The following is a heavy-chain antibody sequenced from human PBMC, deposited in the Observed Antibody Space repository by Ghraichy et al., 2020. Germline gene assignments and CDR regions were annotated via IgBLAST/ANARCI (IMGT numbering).Heavy chain of an antibody. J-gene: IGHJ4*02. D-gene: IGHD2-2*01. CDR1: GDSIISNNW. V-gene: IGHV4-4*02. Sequence: SETLSLTCAVSGDSIISNNWWSWVRQPPGKGLEWIGEIFHSGSTNYNPSLKSRITISLDNSKNQFSLKMTSVTAADTAVYYCAREIDQLRYFDSWGQGTLVTVSS. CDR2: IFHSGST. CDR3: AREIDQLRYFDS.